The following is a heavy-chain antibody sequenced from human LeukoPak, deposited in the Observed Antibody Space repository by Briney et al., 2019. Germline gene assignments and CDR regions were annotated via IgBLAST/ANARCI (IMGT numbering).Heavy chain of an antibody. J-gene: IGHJ4*02. CDR2: ISGSGGST. CDR3: AKDRKVRGVIISYSFDY. V-gene: IGHV3-23*01. CDR1: GFTSSSYA. D-gene: IGHD3-10*01. Sequence: GGSLRLSCAASGFTSSSYAMSWVRQAPGKGLEWVSAISGSGGSTYYADSVKGRFTISRDNSKNTLYLQMNSLRAEDTAVYYCAKDRKVRGVIISYSFDYWGQGTLVTVSS.